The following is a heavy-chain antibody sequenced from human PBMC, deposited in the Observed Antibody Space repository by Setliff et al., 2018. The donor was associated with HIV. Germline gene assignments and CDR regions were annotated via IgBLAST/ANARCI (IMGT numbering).Heavy chain of an antibody. CDR3: ARRSIVGVTRGFYYYGLDV. Sequence: SETLSLTCTVSGGSINNFYWSWIRQPPGKGLEWIGYISTSGSTKYNPSLRSRVTILVDTSKNQFSLKLTSVTAADTAVYYCARRSIVGVTRGFYYYGLDVWGQGTTVTVSS. D-gene: IGHD1-26*01. J-gene: IGHJ6*02. CDR1: GGSINNFY. V-gene: IGHV4-4*09. CDR2: ISTSGST.